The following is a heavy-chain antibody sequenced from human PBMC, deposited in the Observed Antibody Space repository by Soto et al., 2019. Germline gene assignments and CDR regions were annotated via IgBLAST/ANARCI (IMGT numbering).Heavy chain of an antibody. Sequence: PGGSLRLSCAASGFTFSDYYMSWIRQAPGKGLEWVSYISSSSSYTNYADSVKGRFTISRDNAKNSLYLQMNSLRAEDTAVYYCARPGGYSYGPFDYWGQGTLVTVSS. CDR2: ISSSSSYT. J-gene: IGHJ4*02. CDR1: GFTFSDYY. D-gene: IGHD5-18*01. CDR3: ARPGGYSYGPFDY. V-gene: IGHV3-11*03.